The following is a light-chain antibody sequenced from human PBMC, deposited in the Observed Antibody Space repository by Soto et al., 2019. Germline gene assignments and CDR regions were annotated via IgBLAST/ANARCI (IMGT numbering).Light chain of an antibody. J-gene: IGKJ3*01. CDR1: QTISSY. CDR2: AAS. CDR3: QQSYIRFT. Sequence: DIQMTQSPSSLSAFVGDRVTITCRSSQTISSYWNWYQQKPGKAPKVLIYAASYLQTGVSSRFSGRGSGTDFTLTIDSLQPEDAATYYCQQSYIRFTFGPGTKVAI. V-gene: IGKV1-39*01.